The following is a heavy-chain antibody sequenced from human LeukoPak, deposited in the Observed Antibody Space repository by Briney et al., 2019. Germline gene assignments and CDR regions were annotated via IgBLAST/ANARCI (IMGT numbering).Heavy chain of an antibody. CDR2: ISYDGSNK. CDR3: AKSDTAMVEGYFDY. V-gene: IGHV3-30*18. CDR1: GFAFSSYG. J-gene: IGHJ4*02. Sequence: GGSLRLSCAVSGFAFSSYGMHWVRQAPGKGLEWVAVISYDGSNKYYADSVKGRFTISRDNSKNTLYLQMNSLRAEDTAVYYCAKSDTAMVEGYFDYWGQGTLVTVSS. D-gene: IGHD5-18*01.